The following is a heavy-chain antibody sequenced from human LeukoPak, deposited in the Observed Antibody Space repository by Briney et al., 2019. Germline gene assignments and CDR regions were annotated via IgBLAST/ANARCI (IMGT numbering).Heavy chain of an antibody. CDR1: GGSFSGYY. J-gene: IGHJ5*02. CDR3: ARRPFMVRGVGAFDP. V-gene: IGHV4-34*01. Sequence: SETLSLTCAVYGGSFSGYYWSWIRQPPGKGLEWIGEINHSGSTNYNPSLKSRVTISVDTSKNQFPLKLSSVTAADTAVYYCARRPFMVRGVGAFDPWGQGTLVTVSS. D-gene: IGHD3-10*01. CDR2: INHSGST.